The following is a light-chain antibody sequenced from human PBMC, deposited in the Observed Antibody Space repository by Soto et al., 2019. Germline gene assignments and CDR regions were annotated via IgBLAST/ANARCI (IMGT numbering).Light chain of an antibody. CDR1: QSINTW. Sequence: DIPMTQSPSTLSASVGDRITITCRASQSINTWLAWYQQKPGEAPQLLIYDVSTLAMGVPSRFSGSGSGTEFTLTISRLQPDDFATFYCQQYQTYSRTFGQGTRVEVK. CDR3: QQYQTYSRT. V-gene: IGKV1-5*01. J-gene: IGKJ1*01. CDR2: DVS.